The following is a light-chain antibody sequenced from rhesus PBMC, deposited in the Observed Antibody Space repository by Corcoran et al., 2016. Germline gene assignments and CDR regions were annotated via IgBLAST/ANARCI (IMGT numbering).Light chain of an antibody. J-gene: IGKJ4*01. CDR2: KAS. CDR1: QGIRSR. Sequence: DIQMTQSPSSLSASVGDTVTITCRTSQGIRSRLAWSQQKSGKAPKLLINKASSLQSGVPSRFSGSGSGTDFSLTLSSLQSDDFATYSCRQYSSRLAFGGGTKVSVK. V-gene: IGKV1-22*01. CDR3: RQYSSRLA.